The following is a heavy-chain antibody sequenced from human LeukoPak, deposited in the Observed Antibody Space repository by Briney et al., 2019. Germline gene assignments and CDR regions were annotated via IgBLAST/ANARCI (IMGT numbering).Heavy chain of an antibody. V-gene: IGHV4-4*07. CDR2: IYTSGGT. CDR1: GGSISSYY. D-gene: IGHD3-9*01. J-gene: IGHJ6*02. Sequence: RTSETLSLTCTVSGGSISSYYWSWIRQPAGKGLEWIWRIYTSGGTNYNPSLKSRVTMSVDTSKNQFSLKLSSVTAADTAVYYCARGGKYYDILTGYYRDAYGMDVWGQGTTVTVSS. CDR3: ARGGKYYDILTGYYRDAYGMDV.